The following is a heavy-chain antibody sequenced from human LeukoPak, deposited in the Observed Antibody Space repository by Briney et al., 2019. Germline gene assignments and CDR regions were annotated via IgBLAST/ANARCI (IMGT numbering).Heavy chain of an antibody. CDR1: GSTFDDYG. Sequence: GGSLRLSCAASGSTFDDYGMSWVRQAPGKGLEWVSGINWNCGSTGYADSVKGRFTISRDNAKNPLYLQTNSLRAEDTALHYCAMAEHYDRSGYSEEAFDIWGQGTIVTVSS. CDR2: INWNCGST. CDR3: AMAEHYDRSGYSEEAFDI. D-gene: IGHD3-22*01. V-gene: IGHV3-20*04. J-gene: IGHJ3*02.